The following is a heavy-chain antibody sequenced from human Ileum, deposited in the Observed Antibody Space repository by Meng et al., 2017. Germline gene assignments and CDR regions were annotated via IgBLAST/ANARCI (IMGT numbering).Heavy chain of an antibody. CDR1: GFPFSSYW. Sequence: GESLKISCAASGFPFSSYWMHWVRQAPGKGLEYVSHIKSDGSNIRYADSVKGRFTISRDNAKNTLYLQMNSLRAEDTAVYYCATGGWELPRWGQGTLVTVSS. D-gene: IGHD2-15*01. CDR2: IKSDGSNI. CDR3: ATGGWELPR. V-gene: IGHV3-74*01. J-gene: IGHJ4*02.